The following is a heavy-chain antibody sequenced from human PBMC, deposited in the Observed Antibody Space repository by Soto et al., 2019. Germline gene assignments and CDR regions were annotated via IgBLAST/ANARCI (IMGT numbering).Heavy chain of an antibody. CDR2: IHKTGTIT. Sequence: EGQVVESGGDLVQPGDSLTISCAASGFTFSTYAMSWVRQAPGKGLEWVSGIHKTGTITFYADSVKGRFTISRDNSKNTLYLYMRSLRDGDTAVYYCVRDLNYKFFFDLWGQGTLVTVSS. CDR3: VRDLNYKFFFDL. J-gene: IGHJ4*02. V-gene: IGHV3-23*05. CDR1: GFTFSTYA. D-gene: IGHD3-10*01.